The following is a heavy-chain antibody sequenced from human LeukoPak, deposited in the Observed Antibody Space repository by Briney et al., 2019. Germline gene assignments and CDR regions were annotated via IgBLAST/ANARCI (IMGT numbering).Heavy chain of an antibody. J-gene: IGHJ3*02. V-gene: IGHV1-69*05. D-gene: IGHD2-2*02. Sequence: SVKVSCKASGGTFSSYAISWVRQAPGQGLEWMGGIIPISGTANYAQKFQGRVTITTDESTSTAYMELSSLRSEDTAVYYCAKPIDCSSTSCYTNAFDIWGQGTMVTVSS. CDR3: AKPIDCSSTSCYTNAFDI. CDR2: IIPISGTA. CDR1: GGTFSSYA.